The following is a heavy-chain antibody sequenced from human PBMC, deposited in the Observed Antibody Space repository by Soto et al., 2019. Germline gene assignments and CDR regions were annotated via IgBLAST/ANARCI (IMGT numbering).Heavy chain of an antibody. CDR1: GYSFTNYG. Sequence: QDQLVQSGAEVKKPGASVTVSCKASGYSFTNYGITWVRQAPGQGLEWMGWISGFNGNTHYAQKLQGRVTMTTDAATSTADXELRXXXXXXXXVYYCARDRGVAPPVAGNTHYYYYMDVWGKGTTVTVSS. J-gene: IGHJ6*03. CDR2: ISGFNGNT. CDR3: ARDRGVAPPVAGNTHYYYYMDV. D-gene: IGHD6-19*01. V-gene: IGHV1-18*01.